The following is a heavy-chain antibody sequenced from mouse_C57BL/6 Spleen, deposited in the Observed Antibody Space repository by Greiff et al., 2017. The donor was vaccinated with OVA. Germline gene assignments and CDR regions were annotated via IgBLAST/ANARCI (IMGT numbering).Heavy chain of an antibody. V-gene: IGHV3-8*01. Sequence: EVKLVESGPGLAKPSQTLSLTCSVTGYSITSDYWNWIRNFPGTKLEYMGYISYSGSTYYNPSIYSRISTTRDTAKNQSYLQLNSVTTEDTATYYCARYNPPVFTTVVDGYVDVWGTGTTVTVSS. D-gene: IGHD1-1*01. CDR2: ISYSGST. CDR1: GYSITSDY. J-gene: IGHJ1*03. CDR3: ARYNPPVFTTVVDGYVDV.